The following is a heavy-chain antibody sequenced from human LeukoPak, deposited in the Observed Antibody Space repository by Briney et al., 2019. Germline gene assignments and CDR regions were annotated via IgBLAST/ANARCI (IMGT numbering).Heavy chain of an antibody. CDR3: ARYEVVVAAANWFDP. CDR2: ISAYNGNA. D-gene: IGHD2-15*01. V-gene: IGHV1-18*01. Sequence: ALVKVSCKASGYTFTSYGISWVRQAAGQGLEWMGWISAYNGNANYAQKLQGRVTMTTDTSTSTAYMELRSLRSDDTAVYYCARYEVVVAAANWFDPWGQGTLVTVSS. CDR1: GYTFTSYG. J-gene: IGHJ5*02.